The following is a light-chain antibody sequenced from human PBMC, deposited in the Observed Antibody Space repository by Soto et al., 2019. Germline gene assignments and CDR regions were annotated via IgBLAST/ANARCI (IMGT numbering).Light chain of an antibody. CDR2: DAS. Sequence: IGMTQSPATLSVSPGERATLSCRASESVRSFVAWYQQKPGQPPRLLIYDASNRATGVPARFTGSGSGTYFTLTISSLEPEDCAVYYCQQRANWPLTFGGGTKVDI. V-gene: IGKV3-11*01. CDR3: QQRANWPLT. J-gene: IGKJ4*01. CDR1: ESVRSF.